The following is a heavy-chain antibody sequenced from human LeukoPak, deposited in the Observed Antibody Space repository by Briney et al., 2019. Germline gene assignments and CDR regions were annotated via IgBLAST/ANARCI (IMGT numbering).Heavy chain of an antibody. Sequence: PSETLSLTCAVYGGSFSGYYWSWIRQPPGKGLEWIGEINHSGSTNYNPSLKSRVTISVDTSKNQFSLKLSSVTAADTAVYYCARMPRSSYYYDSSGYPREYYFDYWGQGTLVTASS. CDR3: ARMPRSSYYYDSSGYPREYYFDY. CDR1: GGSFSGYY. V-gene: IGHV4-34*01. CDR2: INHSGST. D-gene: IGHD3-22*01. J-gene: IGHJ4*02.